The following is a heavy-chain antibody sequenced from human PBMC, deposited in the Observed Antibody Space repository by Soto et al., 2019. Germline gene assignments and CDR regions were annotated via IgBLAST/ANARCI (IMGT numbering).Heavy chain of an antibody. Sequence: GESLRLSCTASGFTFSDDYMSWSRQAPGKGMEWVSYISSSGSTIYYEDSVKDRLTISRDNAKNSLYLQMNSLRAEDSAVYYCERFLRGMDVWGQGTTVTVSS. D-gene: IGHD3-3*01. V-gene: IGHV3-11*04. CDR1: GFTFSDDY. J-gene: IGHJ6*02. CDR2: ISSSGSTI. CDR3: ERFLRGMDV.